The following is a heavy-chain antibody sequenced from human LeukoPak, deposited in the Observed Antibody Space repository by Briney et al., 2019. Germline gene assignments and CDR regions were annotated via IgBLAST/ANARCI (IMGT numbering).Heavy chain of an antibody. D-gene: IGHD6-13*01. V-gene: IGHV1-8*01. J-gene: IGHJ5*02. CDR2: MNPNSGNT. CDR3: ARGGDSSSWYEFDP. Sequence: EASVKVSCKASGYTFTSYDINWVRQATGKGLEWMGWMNPNSGNTGYAQKFQGRVTMTRNTSISTAYMELSSLRSEDTAVYYCARGGDSSSWYEFDPWGQGTLVTVSS. CDR1: GYTFTSYD.